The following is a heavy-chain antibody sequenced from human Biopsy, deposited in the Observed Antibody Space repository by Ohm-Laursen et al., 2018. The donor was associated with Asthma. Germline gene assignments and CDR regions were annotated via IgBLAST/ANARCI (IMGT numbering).Heavy chain of an antibody. CDR3: ARTYYDFLTGQVNDAFAL. Sequence: ASVKVSCKASGYTFIHYAIHWVRQAPGQRLEWMGWINAGNGNTKYSQKLQGRVTITRDTSASTAYMDLRSLRSEDTAMYYCARTYYDFLTGQVNDAFALWGQGTMVTVSS. J-gene: IGHJ3*01. CDR1: GYTFIHYA. CDR2: INAGNGNT. D-gene: IGHD3-9*01. V-gene: IGHV1-3*01.